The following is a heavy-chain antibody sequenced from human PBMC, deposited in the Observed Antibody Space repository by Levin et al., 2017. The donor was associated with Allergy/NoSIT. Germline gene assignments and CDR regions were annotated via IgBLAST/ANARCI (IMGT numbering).Heavy chain of an antibody. V-gene: IGHV3-48*02. CDR2: ISGSGDTI. J-gene: IGHJ4*02. CDR3: ARDGYSTSPRPDYCDY. CDR1: EFTFSRYS. Sequence: SGGSLRLSCAASEFTFSRYSFNWVRQAPGKGLEWLSYISGSGDTIYYADSVKGRFTISRDNAKNSVYLQMNSLRDEDTAVYYCARDGYSTSPRPDYCDYWGQGNLVIVSS. D-gene: IGHD6-6*01.